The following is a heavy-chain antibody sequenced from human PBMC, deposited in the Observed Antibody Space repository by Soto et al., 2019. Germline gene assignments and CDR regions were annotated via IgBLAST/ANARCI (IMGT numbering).Heavy chain of an antibody. CDR1: GFTFSSYA. J-gene: IGHJ3*02. V-gene: IGHV3-23*01. Sequence: SLRLSCAASGFTFSSYAMSWVRQAPGKGLEWVSAISGSGGSTYYADSVKGRFTISRDNSKNTLYLQMNSLRAEDTAVYYCAKTTYYYDSGGYYPSGAFDIWGQGTMVTVSS. D-gene: IGHD3-22*01. CDR3: AKTTYYYDSGGYYPSGAFDI. CDR2: ISGSGGST.